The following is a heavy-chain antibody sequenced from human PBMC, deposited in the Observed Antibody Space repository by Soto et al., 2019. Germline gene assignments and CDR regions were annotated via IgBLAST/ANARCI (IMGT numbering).Heavy chain of an antibody. D-gene: IGHD3-3*01. CDR1: GGTFSTFA. CDR3: AGSDYELWSGRARGQYYYYYGMDV. V-gene: IGHV1-69*01. J-gene: IGHJ6*04. CDR2: VIPACRTP. Sequence: QVRLVQSGAEVKMPGSSVKVSCKASGGTFSTFAITWMRQGPGQRLEWMGGVIPACRTPNYAQKFQDRLTISADESTATDYRELSRLRSEDTAGSYGAGSDYELWSGRARGQYYYYYGMDVWGEGTTVTVSS.